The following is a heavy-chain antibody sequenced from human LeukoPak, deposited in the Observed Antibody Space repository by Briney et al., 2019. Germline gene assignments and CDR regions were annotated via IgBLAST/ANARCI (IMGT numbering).Heavy chain of an antibody. CDR2: IYYSGST. J-gene: IGHJ5*02. V-gene: IGHV4-39*07. CDR3: ATGQWLDSRWFDP. CDR1: GGFISSSSYY. D-gene: IGHD6-19*01. Sequence: SETLSLTCIVSGGFISSSSYYWGWIRQPPGKGLEYIGSIYYSGSTYYNPSLKSRLTISVDTSKNQFSLKLSSVTAADTAVYYCATGQWLDSRWFDPWGQGTLVTVSS.